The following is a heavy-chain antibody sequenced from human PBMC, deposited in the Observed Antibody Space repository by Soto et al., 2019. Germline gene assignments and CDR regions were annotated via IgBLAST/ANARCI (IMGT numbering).Heavy chain of an antibody. CDR1: GGTFSSYA. D-gene: IGHD3-22*01. J-gene: IGHJ3*02. Sequence: SVKVSCKASGGTFSSYAISWVRQAPGQGLEWMGGIIPIFGTANYAQKFQGRVTITADESTSTAYMELSSLRSEDTAVYYCARELLYYDSAFWAFDIWGQGTMVTVAS. CDR2: IIPIFGTA. CDR3: ARELLYYDSAFWAFDI. V-gene: IGHV1-69*13.